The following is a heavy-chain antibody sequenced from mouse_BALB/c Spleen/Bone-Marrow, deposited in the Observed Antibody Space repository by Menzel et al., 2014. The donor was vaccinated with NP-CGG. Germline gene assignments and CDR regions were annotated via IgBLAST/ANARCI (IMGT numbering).Heavy chain of an antibody. CDR3: ATQGYYGNSWCVY. CDR1: GDSITSGY. V-gene: IGHV3-8*02. CDR2: ISYSGST. D-gene: IGHD2-1*01. Sequence: EVKLVESGPSLVNPSQTLSLTCSVTGDSITSGYWNWIRKFPGNKLEYMGYISYSGSTYYNPSLKSRISITRDTSKNQYYLQLNSVTTEDTATYFCATQGYYGNSWCVYWGQGTLVTVSA. J-gene: IGHJ3*01.